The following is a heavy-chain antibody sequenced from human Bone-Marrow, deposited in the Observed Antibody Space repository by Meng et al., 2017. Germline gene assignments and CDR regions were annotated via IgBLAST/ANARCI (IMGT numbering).Heavy chain of an antibody. V-gene: IGHV3-30*01. D-gene: IGHD4-17*01. CDR3: AGGSYKDYGEAQVDY. Sequence: GESLKISCAASGFTFSSYAMHWVRQAPGKGLEWVAVISYDGSNKYYADSVKGRFTISRDNSKNTLYLQMNSLRAEDTAVYYCAGGSYKDYGEAQVDYWGQGTLVTVSS. CDR2: ISYDGSNK. CDR1: GFTFSSYA. J-gene: IGHJ4*02.